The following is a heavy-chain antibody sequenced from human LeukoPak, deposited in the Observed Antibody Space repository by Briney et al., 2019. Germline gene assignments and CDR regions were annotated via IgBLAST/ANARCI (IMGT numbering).Heavy chain of an antibody. D-gene: IGHD3-22*01. CDR1: GYTFTSYY. CDR3: ASSSHWILVVDDY. J-gene: IGHJ4*02. CDR2: INPSGGST. V-gene: IGHV1-46*01. Sequence: ASVKVSCKASGYTFTSYYMHWVRQAPGQGLEWMGIINPSGGSTSYAQKLQGRVTMTRDTSTSTVYMELSSLRSEDTAVYYCASSSHWILVVDDYWGQGTLVTVSS.